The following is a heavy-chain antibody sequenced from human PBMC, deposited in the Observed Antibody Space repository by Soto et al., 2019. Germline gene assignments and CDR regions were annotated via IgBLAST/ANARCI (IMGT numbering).Heavy chain of an antibody. Sequence: QVQLVQSGAEVRKPGSSVKVSCRASGSTFSSYTVNWVRQAPGQGLEWIGRIIPILGTTDYARRFKGRVTITADRSGKTADMELTSLTSEDTAVYYCARRRYCGADCYSKFYYGMDVWGQGTTVTVSS. CDR1: GSTFSSYT. V-gene: IGHV1-69*08. D-gene: IGHD2-21*02. CDR2: IIPILGTT. CDR3: ARRRYCGADCYSKFYYGMDV. J-gene: IGHJ6*02.